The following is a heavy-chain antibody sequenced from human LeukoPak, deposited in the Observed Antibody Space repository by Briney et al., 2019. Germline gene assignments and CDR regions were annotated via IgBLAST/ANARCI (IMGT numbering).Heavy chain of an antibody. CDR3: TRHNGDYCSSGSCYWNGVDY. CDR1: GFTFSGSA. Sequence: GGSLRLSCAASGFTFSGSAMHWVRQASGKGLEWVGRIRSKANSYATAYAASVKGRFIISRDDSKNTAYLQMNSLKTEDTAVYYCTRHNGDYCSSGSCYWNGVDYWGQGTLVTVSS. D-gene: IGHD2-15*01. J-gene: IGHJ4*02. CDR2: IRSKANSYAT. V-gene: IGHV3-73*01.